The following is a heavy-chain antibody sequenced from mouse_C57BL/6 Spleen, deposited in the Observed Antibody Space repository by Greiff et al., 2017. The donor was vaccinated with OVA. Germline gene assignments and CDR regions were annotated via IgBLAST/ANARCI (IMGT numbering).Heavy chain of an antibody. Sequence: EVHLVESGAELVKPGASVTLSCTASGFHIKDYYMHWVKQRPEPGLAWIGRIDPEDGDTKYAPKFQGKATITADTSSNTAYLQLSSLTSEDTAVYYGARFPPYYYGSSYPAYWGQGTLVTVSA. CDR1: GFHIKDYY. V-gene: IGHV14-2*01. CDR3: ARFPPYYYGSSYPAY. J-gene: IGHJ3*01. CDR2: IDPEDGDT. D-gene: IGHD1-1*01.